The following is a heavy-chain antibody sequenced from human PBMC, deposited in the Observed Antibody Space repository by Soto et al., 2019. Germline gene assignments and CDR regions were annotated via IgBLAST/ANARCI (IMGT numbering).Heavy chain of an antibody. D-gene: IGHD3-10*01. CDR1: GYTFTGYY. J-gene: IGHJ4*02. CDR3: ARDSGAGSGSYSDY. Sequence: ASVKVSCKASGYTFTGYYMHWVRQAPGQGLEWMGWINPNSGGTNYAQKFQGWVTMTRDTSISTAYMELSRLRSDDTAVYYCARDSGAGSGSYSDYWGQGTLVTVSS. CDR2: INPNSGGT. V-gene: IGHV1-2*04.